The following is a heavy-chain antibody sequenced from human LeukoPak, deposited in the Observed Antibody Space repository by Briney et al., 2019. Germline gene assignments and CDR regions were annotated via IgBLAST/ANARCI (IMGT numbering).Heavy chain of an antibody. J-gene: IGHJ3*02. Sequence: PGESLKISCKGSGYSFTSYWIGWVRQMPGKGLEWMGIIYPGDSDTRYSPSFQGQVTISADKSISTAYLQWSSLKASDTAMYYCARLSTPDSSGYSPDAFDIWGQGTMVTVSS. CDR1: GYSFTSYW. D-gene: IGHD3-22*01. V-gene: IGHV5-51*01. CDR3: ARLSTPDSSGYSPDAFDI. CDR2: IYPGDSDT.